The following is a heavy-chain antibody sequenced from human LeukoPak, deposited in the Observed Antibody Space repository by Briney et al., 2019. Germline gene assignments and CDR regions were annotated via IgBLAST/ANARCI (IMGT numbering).Heavy chain of an antibody. J-gene: IGHJ4*02. V-gene: IGHV4-39*07. D-gene: IGHD4-17*01. CDR2: IYYTGNT. CDR3: ARAPRRYGDDWGFDY. CDR1: GGSISSSTTYY. Sequence: PSETLSLTCTVSGGSISSSTTYYWGWIRQPPGKGLEWIGSIYYTGNTYYNPSLKSRVTISIDTSKNQFSLKLSSVTAADTAIYYCARAPRRYGDDWGFDYWGQGTLGTVSS.